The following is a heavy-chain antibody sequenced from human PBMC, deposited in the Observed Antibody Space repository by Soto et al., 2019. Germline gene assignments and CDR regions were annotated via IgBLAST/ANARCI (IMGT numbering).Heavy chain of an antibody. CDR1: GFTFSSYW. J-gene: IGHJ3*02. CDR2: ISYDGSNK. Sequence: PGGSLRLSCAASGFTFSSYWMSWVRQAPGKGLEWVAVISYDGSNKYYADSVKGRFTISRDNSKNTLYLQMNSLRAEDTAVYYCARDRTVVVPALDAFDIWGQGTMVTVSS. V-gene: IGHV3-30*03. D-gene: IGHD2-2*01. CDR3: ARDRTVVVPALDAFDI.